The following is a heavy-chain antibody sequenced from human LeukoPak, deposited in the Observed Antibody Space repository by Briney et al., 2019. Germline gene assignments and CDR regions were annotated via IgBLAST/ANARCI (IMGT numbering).Heavy chain of an antibody. Sequence: PGGSLRLSCAASGFTVSSNYMSWVRQAPGKGLEWVSVIYSGGSTYCADSVKGRFTISRDNSKNTLYLQMNSLRAEDTAVYYCASGGSYDYFDYWGQGTLVTVSS. J-gene: IGHJ4*02. D-gene: IGHD1-26*01. V-gene: IGHV3-66*01. CDR2: IYSGGST. CDR1: GFTVSSNY. CDR3: ASGGSYDYFDY.